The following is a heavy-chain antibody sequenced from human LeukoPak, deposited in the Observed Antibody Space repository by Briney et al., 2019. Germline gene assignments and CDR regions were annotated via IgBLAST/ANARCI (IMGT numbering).Heavy chain of an antibody. CDR3: AKGDSYDPFAH. D-gene: IGHD3-16*01. Sequence: GGSLRLSCTASGFTFSSYGMHWVRQAPGKGLEWVAVIWYDGSNQQYADSVKGRFTISRDNSGNTVFLQMNSLRPEDTAVYYCAKGDSYDPFAHWGLGTLVTVSS. J-gene: IGHJ4*02. V-gene: IGHV3-33*06. CDR2: IWYDGSNQ. CDR1: GFTFSSYG.